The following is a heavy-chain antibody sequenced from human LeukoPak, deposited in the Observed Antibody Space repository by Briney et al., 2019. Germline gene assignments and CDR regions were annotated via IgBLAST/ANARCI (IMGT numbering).Heavy chain of an antibody. V-gene: IGHV4-59*12. CDR2: IYYSGST. D-gene: IGHD6-25*01. Sequence: SETLSLTCTVSGGSINNYYWSWIRRPPGKGLEWIGYIYYSGSTNYNPSLKSRVTISVDRSKNQFSLKLSSVTAADTAVYYCAREGGPSGTFDYWGQGTLVTVSS. CDR3: AREGGPSGTFDY. J-gene: IGHJ4*02. CDR1: GGSINNYY.